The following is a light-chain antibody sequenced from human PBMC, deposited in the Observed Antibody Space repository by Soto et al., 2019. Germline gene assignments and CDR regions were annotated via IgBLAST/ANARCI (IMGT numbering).Light chain of an antibody. CDR1: QSISTW. CDR3: QQYNSYPLT. V-gene: IGKV1-5*03. Sequence: DIQMTQSPSTLSASVGDRVTITCRASQSISTWLAWYQQKPGKAPKLLIYRATSLESGVPLRFSGSGSGTEFTLTITSLQPDDFATYYCQQYNSYPLTFGGGTKVDI. CDR2: RAT. J-gene: IGKJ4*01.